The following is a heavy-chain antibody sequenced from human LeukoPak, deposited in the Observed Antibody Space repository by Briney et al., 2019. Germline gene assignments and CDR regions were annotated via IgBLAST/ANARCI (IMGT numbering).Heavy chain of an antibody. CDR1: GFTFDDYA. CDR3: AKDVAADYYDSSGYLDY. V-gene: IGHV3-9*01. CDR2: ISWNSGSI. D-gene: IGHD3-22*01. Sequence: GGSLRLSCAASGFTFDDYAMHWVRQAPGKGLEGVSGISWNSGSIGYADSVKGRFTISRDNAKNSLYLQMNSLRAEDTALYYCAKDVAADYYDSSGYLDYWGQGTLVTVSS. J-gene: IGHJ4*02.